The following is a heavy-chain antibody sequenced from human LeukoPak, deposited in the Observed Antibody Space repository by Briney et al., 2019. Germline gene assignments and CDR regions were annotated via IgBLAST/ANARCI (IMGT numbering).Heavy chain of an antibody. J-gene: IGHJ4*02. CDR3: TRQTLYDSSGYQLDY. Sequence: GGSLRLSCAASGFTFDDYAMHWVRQAPGKGLEWVSGISWNSGSIGYADSVKGRFTISRDNAKNSLYLQMNSLRAEDTALYYCTRQTLYDSSGYQLDYWFQGTLVNVSS. CDR2: ISWNSGSI. CDR1: GFTFDDYA. D-gene: IGHD3-22*01. V-gene: IGHV3-9*01.